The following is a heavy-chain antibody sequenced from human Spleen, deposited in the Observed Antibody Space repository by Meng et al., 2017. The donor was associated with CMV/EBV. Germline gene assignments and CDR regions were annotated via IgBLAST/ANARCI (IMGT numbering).Heavy chain of an antibody. CDR3: AKGPQSIHINWFDS. J-gene: IGHJ5*01. V-gene: IGHV3-21*01. Sequence: GESLKISCAASGFTFSSYTMNWVRQAPGKRLEWVSSIISGSDSRKYADAVKGRFTISRDNAKNSLYLQINSLRAEDTAVYYCAKGPQSIHINWFDSWGQGTLVTVSS. CDR2: IISGSDSR. CDR1: GFTFSSYT.